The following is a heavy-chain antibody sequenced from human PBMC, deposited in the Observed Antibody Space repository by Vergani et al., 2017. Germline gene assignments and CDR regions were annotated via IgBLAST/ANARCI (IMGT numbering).Heavy chain of an antibody. CDR2: IYHSGSP. Sequence: QVHLRQRGAGVLKPSETLSLTCAVSGYSISSGYYWGWIRQSPGKGLEWIGSIYHSGSPYYNPSLKSRVTISADTSKNQLSLKLNSVTAADTAVYYCARPYDGRVDFWYFDLWSRGTLVTVSS. CDR3: ARPYDGRVDFWYFDL. J-gene: IGHJ2*01. D-gene: IGHD3-22*01. V-gene: IGHV4-38-2*01. CDR1: GYSISSGYY.